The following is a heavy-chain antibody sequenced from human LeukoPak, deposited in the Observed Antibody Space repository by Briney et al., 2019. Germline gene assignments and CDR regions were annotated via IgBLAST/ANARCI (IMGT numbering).Heavy chain of an antibody. V-gene: IGHV2-5*08. CDR2: IYWDDDK. D-gene: IGHD6-13*01. CDR3: APFSSWYGRGFDP. CDR1: GGSISSYYW. Sequence: TLSLTCTVSGGSISSYYWSWIRQPPGKALEWLALIYWDDDKRYSPSLKSRLTITKDTSKNQVVLTMTNMDPVDTATYYCAPFSSWYGRGFDPWGQGTLVTVSS. J-gene: IGHJ5*02.